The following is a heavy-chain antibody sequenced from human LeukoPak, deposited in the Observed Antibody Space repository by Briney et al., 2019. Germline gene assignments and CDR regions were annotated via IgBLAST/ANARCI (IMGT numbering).Heavy chain of an antibody. CDR1: GFTFSNYW. Sequence: GRCLRLSCAASGFTFSNYWMHWVRQAPGKGLVWVSRIHSDGSSTTSADSVKGRFTISRDNAENTLYLQMNSLRAEDTAVYFCARGNAHAFDIWGQGTMVTVSS. CDR2: IHSDGSST. J-gene: IGHJ3*02. V-gene: IGHV3-74*01. CDR3: ARGNAHAFDI. D-gene: IGHD1-1*01.